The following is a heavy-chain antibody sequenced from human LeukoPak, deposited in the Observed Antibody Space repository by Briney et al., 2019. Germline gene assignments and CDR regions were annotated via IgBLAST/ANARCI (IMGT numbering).Heavy chain of an antibody. J-gene: IGHJ6*03. CDR2: MNPNSGNT. D-gene: IGHD3-10*01. Sequence: ASVKVSCKASGYTFTGYYMHWVRQAPGQGLEWMGWMNPNSGNTGYAQKFRGRVTMTRNTSISTAYMELSSLRSEDTAVYYCARGVRGVISLYYYYYMDVWGKGTTVTISS. CDR3: ARGVRGVISLYYYYYMDV. CDR1: GYTFTGYY. V-gene: IGHV1-8*02.